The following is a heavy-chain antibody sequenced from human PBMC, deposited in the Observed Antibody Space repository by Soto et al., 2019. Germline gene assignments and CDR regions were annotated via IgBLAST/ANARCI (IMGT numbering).Heavy chain of an antibody. Sequence: PSETLSLTCTVSGGSISSGGYYWSWIRQHPGKGLEWIGYIYYGGSTYYNPSLKSRVTISVDTSKNQFSLKLSSVTAADTAVYYCARAREARKAVAGLFDYWGQGTLVTVSS. V-gene: IGHV4-31*03. D-gene: IGHD6-19*01. CDR3: ARAREARKAVAGLFDY. CDR1: GGSISSGGYY. J-gene: IGHJ4*02. CDR2: IYYGGST.